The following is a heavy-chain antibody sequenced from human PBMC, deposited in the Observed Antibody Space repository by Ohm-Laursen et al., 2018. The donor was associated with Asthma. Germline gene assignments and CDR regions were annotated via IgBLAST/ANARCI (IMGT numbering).Heavy chain of an antibody. J-gene: IGHJ4*02. CDR2: ISAYNGNT. CDR3: ARERGITIFGVVSNYFDY. CDR1: GYTFTSYG. Sequence: SVKVSCKTSGYTFTSYGISWVRQAPGQGLEWMGWISAYNGNTNYAQKLQGRVTMTTDTSTSTAYMELRSLRSDDTAVYYCARERGITIFGVVSNYFDYWGQGTLVTVSS. V-gene: IGHV1-18*01. D-gene: IGHD3-3*01.